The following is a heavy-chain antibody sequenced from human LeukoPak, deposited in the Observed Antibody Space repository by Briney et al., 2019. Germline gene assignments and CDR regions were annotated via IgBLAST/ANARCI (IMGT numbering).Heavy chain of an antibody. Sequence: GGSLRLSCAASGFTFTNYAMTWVRQAPGKGLEWVSTINGGGTTYYADSVKGQFTISRDNSKTTLYLHMSSLRAEDTALYYCAKDLAYSGDTGFDIWGQGTMVTVSS. D-gene: IGHD2-21*01. CDR3: AKDLAYSGDTGFDI. J-gene: IGHJ3*02. CDR2: INGGGTT. CDR1: GFTFTNYA. V-gene: IGHV3-23*01.